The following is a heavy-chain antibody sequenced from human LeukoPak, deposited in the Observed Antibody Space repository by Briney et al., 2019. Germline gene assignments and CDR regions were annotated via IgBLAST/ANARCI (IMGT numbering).Heavy chain of an antibody. CDR1: GGSISSYY. CDR2: VNHGGST. CDR3: ATWAYYYGSGFDP. J-gene: IGHJ5*02. Sequence: SSETLSLTCTVSGGSISSYYWSWIRQPPGKGLEWIGEVNHGGSTNYNPSLKSRVTISVDTSKNQFSLKLSSVTAADTAMYYCATWAYYYGSGFDPWGQGTLVTVSS. V-gene: IGHV4-34*01. D-gene: IGHD3-10*01.